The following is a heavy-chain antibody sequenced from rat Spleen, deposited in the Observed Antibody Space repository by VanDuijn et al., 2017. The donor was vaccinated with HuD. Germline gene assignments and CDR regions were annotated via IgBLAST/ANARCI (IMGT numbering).Heavy chain of an antibody. CDR3: TRENWVPDY. CDR2: ITNGGDDA. CDR1: GFTFSQYY. D-gene: IGHD5-1*01. J-gene: IGHJ2*01. Sequence: EVQLMESGGGLVQPGRSLKLSCAVSGFTFSQYYMAWVRQAPTKGLEWVASITNGGDDAWYPDSVSGRFTISRDNAKSTLYLQMNSLRSEDTATYYCTRENWVPDYWGHGVMVTVSS. V-gene: IGHV5-27*01.